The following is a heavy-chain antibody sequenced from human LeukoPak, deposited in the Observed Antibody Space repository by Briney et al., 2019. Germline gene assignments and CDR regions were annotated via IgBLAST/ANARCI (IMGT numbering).Heavy chain of an antibody. CDR2: INYIGDT. Sequence: SETLSLTCTVSGGSVSTDKFYWSWIRQPPGKGLEWIGYINYIGDTSYNPSLKSRVTISVDTSKNQFSLKLRSVTAADTAVYYCASVAKLQIGYWGQGALVTVSS. V-gene: IGHV4-61*01. J-gene: IGHJ4*02. CDR3: ASVAKLQIGY. CDR1: GGSVSTDKFY.